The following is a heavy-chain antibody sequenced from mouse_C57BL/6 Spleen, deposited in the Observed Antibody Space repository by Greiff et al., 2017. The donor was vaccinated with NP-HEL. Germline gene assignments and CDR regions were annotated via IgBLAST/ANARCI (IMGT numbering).Heavy chain of an antibody. CDR2: IDPSDSET. CDR1: GYTFTSYW. Sequence: QVQLQQPGAELVRPGSSVKLSCKASGYTFTSYWMHWVKQRPIQGLEWIGNIDPSDSETHYNQKFKDKATLTVDKSSSTAYMQLSSLTSEDSAVYYCARREITTVVATTRYFDVWGTGTTVTVAS. CDR3: ARREITTVVATTRYFDV. V-gene: IGHV1-52*01. J-gene: IGHJ1*03. D-gene: IGHD1-1*01.